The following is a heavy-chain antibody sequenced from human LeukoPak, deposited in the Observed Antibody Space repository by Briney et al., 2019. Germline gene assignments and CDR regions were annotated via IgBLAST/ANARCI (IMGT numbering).Heavy chain of an antibody. Sequence: SETLSLTCSVSGGSISSYYWSWIRQPARKGLEWIGRIYTSGSSNYNPSFESPVTMSVATSKSQISLKLTSVTASDTAVYYCARGQSGDRRYFDYWGQGTLVTVSS. CDR3: ARGQSGDRRYFDY. D-gene: IGHD1-14*01. CDR1: GGSISSYY. V-gene: IGHV4-4*07. CDR2: IYTSGSS. J-gene: IGHJ4*02.